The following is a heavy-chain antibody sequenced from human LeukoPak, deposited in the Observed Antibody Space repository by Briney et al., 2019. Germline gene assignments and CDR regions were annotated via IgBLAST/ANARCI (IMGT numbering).Heavy chain of an antibody. J-gene: IGHJ4*02. CDR1: GFTFSSYG. D-gene: IGHD3-10*01. Sequence: PGGSLRLSCAASGFTFSSYGMHWVRQAPGKGLEWVAVISYDGSNKYYADSVKGRFTISRDNSKNTLYLQMNSLRAEDTAVYYCAKSQGDYYGSGPYWGQGTLVTVSS. CDR3: AKSQGDYYGSGPY. CDR2: ISYDGSNK. V-gene: IGHV3-30*18.